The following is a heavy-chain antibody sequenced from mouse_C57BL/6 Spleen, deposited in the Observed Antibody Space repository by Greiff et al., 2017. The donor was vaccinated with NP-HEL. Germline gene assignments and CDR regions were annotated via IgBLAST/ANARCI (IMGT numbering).Heavy chain of an antibody. V-gene: IGHV1-15*01. CDR1: GYTFTDYE. D-gene: IGHD2-4*01. J-gene: IGHJ3*01. CDR3: ARHIHDYDEFAY. Sequence: VQLQQSGAELVRPGASVTLSCKASGYTFTDYEMHWVKQTPVHGLEWIGAIDPETGGTAYNQKFKGKAILTADKSSSTAYMELRSLTSEDSAVYFCARHIHDYDEFAYWGQGTLVTVSA. CDR2: IDPETGGT.